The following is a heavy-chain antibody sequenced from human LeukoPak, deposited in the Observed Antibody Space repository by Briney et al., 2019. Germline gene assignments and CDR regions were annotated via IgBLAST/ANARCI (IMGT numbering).Heavy chain of an antibody. CDR1: GGSISSYY. D-gene: IGHD3-22*01. CDR2: IYYSGST. CDR3: ARDSPSIYYDSSGPYAFDI. Sequence: SETLSLTCTVSGGSISSYYWSWIRQPPGKGLEWIGYIYYSGSTNYNPSLKSRVTISVDTSKNQFSLKLSSVTAADTAVYYCARDSPSIYYDSSGPYAFDIWGQGTMVTVSS. V-gene: IGHV4-59*01. J-gene: IGHJ3*02.